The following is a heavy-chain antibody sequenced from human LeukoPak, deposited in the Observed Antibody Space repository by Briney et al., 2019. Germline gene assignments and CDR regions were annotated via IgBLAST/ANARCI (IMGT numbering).Heavy chain of an antibody. CDR3: ATSSGWHKYYFDY. Sequence: KPSETLPLTCAVYGGSFSGYYWSWIRQPPGKGLEWIGEINHSGSTNYNPSLKSRVTISVDTSKNQFSLKLSSVTAADTAVYYCATSSGWHKYYFDYWGQGTLVTVSS. V-gene: IGHV4-34*01. CDR2: INHSGST. D-gene: IGHD6-19*01. CDR1: GGSFSGYY. J-gene: IGHJ4*02.